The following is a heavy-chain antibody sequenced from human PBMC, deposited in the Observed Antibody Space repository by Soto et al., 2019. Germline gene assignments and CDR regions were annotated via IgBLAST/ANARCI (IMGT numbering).Heavy chain of an antibody. J-gene: IGHJ6*02. CDR1: GGTFSSYA. V-gene: IGHV1-69*01. CDR2: IIPSSGTA. CDR3: ARSQGSSTSLEIYYYYYYGMAV. D-gene: IGHD2-2*01. Sequence: QVQLVQSGAEVKKPGSSVKVSCKASGGTFSSYAISWVRQAPGQGLEWMGGIIPSSGTANYAQKFQGRVTITADESTSTAYMELSSLRSEGTAVYYCARSQGSSTSLEIYYYYYYGMAVWGQGTTVTVSS.